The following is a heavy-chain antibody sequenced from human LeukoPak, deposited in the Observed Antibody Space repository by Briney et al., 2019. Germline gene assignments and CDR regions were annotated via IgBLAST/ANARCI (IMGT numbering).Heavy chain of an antibody. CDR1: GCTVSNNY. V-gene: IGHV3-66*01. J-gene: IGHJ4*02. D-gene: IGHD6-13*01. CDR3: ASALAAASHTSFDH. Sequence: GGSLRLSCAASGCTVSNNYMSWVRQAPGKGLEWVSIIYSGGNTYYADSVKGRFNICRDNSQNTVYLQMNSMRAEDTAVYYCASALAAASHTSFDHWGQGTMVTVSS. CDR2: IYSGGNT.